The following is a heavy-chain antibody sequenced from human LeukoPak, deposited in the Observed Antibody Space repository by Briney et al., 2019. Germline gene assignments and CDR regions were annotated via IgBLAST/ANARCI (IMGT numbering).Heavy chain of an antibody. CDR2: NSSSGGTI. J-gene: IGHJ4*02. D-gene: IGHD5-12*01. Sequence: GGSLRLSCAASGFTFSSYEINWVRQAPGKGLEWVSYNSSSGGTIYYADSVKGRFTISRDNAKNSLYLQMNSLRAEDTAVYYCARKQVDSVAMEYYFDYWGQGTLVTVSS. V-gene: IGHV3-48*03. CDR1: GFTFSSYE. CDR3: ARKQVDSVAMEYYFDY.